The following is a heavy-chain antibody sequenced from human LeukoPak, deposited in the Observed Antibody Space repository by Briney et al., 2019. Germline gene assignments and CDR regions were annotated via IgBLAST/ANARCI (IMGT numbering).Heavy chain of an antibody. J-gene: IGHJ4*02. CDR3: ARLAARPY. CDR1: GFTVSTNF. D-gene: IGHD6-6*01. Sequence: GGSLRLSCAVSGFTVSTNFMSWVRQAPGRGLEWVSIIYADGGTSYADSVKGRFTISRDNSKNTVYLQMSSLRAEDTAVYYCARLAARPYWGQRTLVTVSS. V-gene: IGHV3-53*01. CDR2: IYADGGT.